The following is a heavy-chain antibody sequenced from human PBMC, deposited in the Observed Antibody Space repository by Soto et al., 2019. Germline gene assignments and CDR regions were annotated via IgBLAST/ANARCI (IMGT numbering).Heavy chain of an antibody. CDR3: AGWYYDLLDAFDI. Sequence: SETLSLTCTVSGGSISSYYWSWIRQPPGKGLEWIGYIYYSGSTNYNPSLKSRVTISVDTSKNQFSLKLSSVTAADTAVYYCAGWYYDLLDAFDIWGQGTMVTVSS. J-gene: IGHJ3*02. CDR1: GGSISSYY. CDR2: IYYSGST. D-gene: IGHD3-3*01. V-gene: IGHV4-59*08.